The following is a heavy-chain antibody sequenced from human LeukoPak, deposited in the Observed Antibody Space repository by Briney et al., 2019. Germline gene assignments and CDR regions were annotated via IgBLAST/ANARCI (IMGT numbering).Heavy chain of an antibody. CDR1: GHSFTSYW. D-gene: IGHD5-18*01. J-gene: IGHJ4*02. V-gene: IGHV5-51*01. CDR3: ARLGYSYGLVWD. Sequence: GQSLKISCKGYGHSFTSYWIGWVRQMPGKGLEWMGIIYPGDSDTRYSPSFEGQVTISADKSISTAYLQWSSLKASDTAMYYGARLGYSYGLVWDWGQGTLVSVSS. CDR2: IYPGDSDT.